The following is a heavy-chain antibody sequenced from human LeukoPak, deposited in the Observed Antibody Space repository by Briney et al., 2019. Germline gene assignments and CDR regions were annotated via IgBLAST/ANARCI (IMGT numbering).Heavy chain of an antibody. CDR2: IYTSGST. V-gene: IGHV4-4*07. CDR1: GGSISSYY. CDR3: ASHCSSTSCYGIDY. D-gene: IGHD2-2*01. Sequence: RTSETLSLTCTVSGGSISSYYWSWILQPAGKGLEWIGRIYTSGSTNYNPSLKSRVTMSVDTSKNQFSLKLSSVTAADTAVYYCASHCSSTSCYGIDYWGQGTLVTVSS. J-gene: IGHJ4*02.